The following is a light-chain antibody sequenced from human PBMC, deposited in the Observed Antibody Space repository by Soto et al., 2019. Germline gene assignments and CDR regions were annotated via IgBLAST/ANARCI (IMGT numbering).Light chain of an antibody. V-gene: IGKV3-15*01. CDR1: QSISSW. J-gene: IGKJ1*01. Sequence: MTQSPSTLSASVGDRGTITCRASQSISSWLAWYQQKPGQAPRLLLYGASTRATGVPARFSGSGSGTQFTLTISSLQSEDFAVYYCQQYNNWRQTFGQGTKMDI. CDR3: QQYNNWRQT. CDR2: GAS.